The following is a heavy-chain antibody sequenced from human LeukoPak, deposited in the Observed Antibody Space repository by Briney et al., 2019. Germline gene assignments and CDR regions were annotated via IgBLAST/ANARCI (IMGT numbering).Heavy chain of an antibody. V-gene: IGHV3-66*01. Sequence: GGSLRLSCEASGFAVSARPMSWVRQAPGKGLEWVSVIYSGGSTYFADSVKGRFTIFRDNSKNTLYLQMNSLRAEDTAVYYCARGRVFGGLDFWGQGTLVTGPS. CDR3: ARGRVFGGLDF. CDR1: GFAVSARP. J-gene: IGHJ4*02. D-gene: IGHD3-16*01. CDR2: IYSGGST.